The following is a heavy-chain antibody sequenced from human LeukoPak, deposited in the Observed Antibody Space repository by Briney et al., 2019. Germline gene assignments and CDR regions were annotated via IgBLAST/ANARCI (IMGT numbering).Heavy chain of an antibody. D-gene: IGHD5-12*01. CDR3: ARGSIVAPMGY. CDR1: GGSISSFY. V-gene: IGHV4-59*01. CDR2: IYYSGSS. J-gene: IGHJ4*02. Sequence: PSETLSLTCTVSGGSISSFYWSWIRQPPGKGLEWIGYIYYSGSSNYNPSLESRVTISVDTSKNQFSLKLSSVTAADTAVCYCARGSIVAPMGYWGQGTLVTVSS.